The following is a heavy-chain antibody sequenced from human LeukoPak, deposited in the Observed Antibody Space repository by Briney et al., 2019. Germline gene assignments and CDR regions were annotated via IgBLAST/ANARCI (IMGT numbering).Heavy chain of an antibody. V-gene: IGHV4-34*01. CDR1: GGSFSGYY. CDR3: ARGPQEGCSSTSCLYGMDV. D-gene: IGHD2-2*01. Sequence: PSETLSLTCAVYGGSFSGYYWSWIRQPPGKGLEWIGEINHSGSTNYNPSLKSRVTISVDTSKNQFSLKLSSVTAADTAVYYCARGPQEGCSSTSCLYGMDVWGQGTTVTVSS. J-gene: IGHJ6*02. CDR2: INHSGST.